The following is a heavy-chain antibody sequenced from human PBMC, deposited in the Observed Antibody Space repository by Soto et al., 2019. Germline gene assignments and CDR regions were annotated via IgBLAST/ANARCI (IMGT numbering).Heavy chain of an antibody. CDR3: AKDLYGASYYYGMDV. CDR2: ISYDGSNK. J-gene: IGHJ6*02. Sequence: GGSLRLSCAASGFTFSSYGMHWVRQAPGKGLEWVAVISYDGSNKYYADSVKGRFTISRDNSTNTLYLQMNSLRAADTAVYSCAKDLYGASYYYGMDVWGQGTTVSASS. D-gene: IGHD4-17*01. CDR1: GFTFSSYG. V-gene: IGHV3-30*18.